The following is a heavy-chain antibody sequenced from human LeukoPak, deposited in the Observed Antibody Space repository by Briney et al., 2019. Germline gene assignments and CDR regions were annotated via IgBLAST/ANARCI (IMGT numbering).Heavy chain of an antibody. CDR1: GFTFSSYG. J-gene: IGHJ3*02. CDR2: ISYDGSNK. D-gene: IGHD3-22*01. V-gene: IGHV3-30*18. Sequence: PGRSLRLSCAASGFTFSSYGMHWVRQAPGKGLEWVAVISYDGSNKYYADSVKGRFTISRGNSKNTLYLQMNSLRAEDTAVYYCAKDPYDSSGYYFPGAFDIWGQGTMVTVSS. CDR3: AKDPYDSSGYYFPGAFDI.